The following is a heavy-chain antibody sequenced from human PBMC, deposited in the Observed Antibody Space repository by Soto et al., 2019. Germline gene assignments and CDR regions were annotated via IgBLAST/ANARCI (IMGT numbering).Heavy chain of an antibody. CDR2: IHPSGGST. CDR1: GYTFTSYY. Sequence: GASVEVSCTASGYTFTSYYMHWVRQAPGQGLEWMGIIHPSGGSTSYAQKLQGRVTMTRDTSTSTVYMELSSLRSEDTGVYYCARDPRDYYDFWSGYYNDYYYCGMAVWGQGTTVTVS. D-gene: IGHD3-3*01. J-gene: IGHJ6*02. V-gene: IGHV1-46*01. CDR3: ARDPRDYYDFWSGYYNDYYYCGMAV.